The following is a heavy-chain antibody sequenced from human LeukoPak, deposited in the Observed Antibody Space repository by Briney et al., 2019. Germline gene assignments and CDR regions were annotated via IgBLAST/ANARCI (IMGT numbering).Heavy chain of an antibody. Sequence: PGGSLRLSCAASGFTFSSYGMHWVRQAPGKGLEWVAVIWYDGSNKYYADSVKGRFTISRDNSKNTLYLQMNSLRAEDTAVYYCARDGARGRFFDYWGQGTLVTVSS. CDR2: IWYDGSNK. D-gene: IGHD4/OR15-4a*01. V-gene: IGHV3-33*01. CDR3: ARDGARGRFFDY. J-gene: IGHJ4*02. CDR1: GFTFSSYG.